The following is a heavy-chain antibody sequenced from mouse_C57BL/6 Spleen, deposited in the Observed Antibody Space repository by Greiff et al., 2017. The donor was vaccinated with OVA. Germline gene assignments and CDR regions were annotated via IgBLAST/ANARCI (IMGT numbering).Heavy chain of an antibody. CDR1: GYTFTSYW. CDR3: ARVHYYGSSLLFAY. Sequence: QVQLQQPGAELVRPGSSVKLSCKASGYTFTSYWMHWVKQRPIQGLEWIGNIDPSDSETHYNQKFKDKATLTVDKSSSTAYMQLSSLTSEDSAVYYCARVHYYGSSLLFAYWGQGTLVTVSA. J-gene: IGHJ3*01. CDR2: IDPSDSET. D-gene: IGHD1-1*01. V-gene: IGHV1-52*01.